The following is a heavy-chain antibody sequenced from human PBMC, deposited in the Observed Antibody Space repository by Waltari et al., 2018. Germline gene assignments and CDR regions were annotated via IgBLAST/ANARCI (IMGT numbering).Heavy chain of an antibody. V-gene: IGHV3-48*03. D-gene: IGHD6-13*01. CDR2: ISDSSTTK. CDR3: ARDHRQQEFDY. J-gene: IGHJ4*02. Sequence: EVQLVESGGGLVQPGGSLRLSCAASGFTFDVYEMTWVRQAPGKGLEWVSYISDSSTTKYYADSVRGRFTISRDNAKNSLYLQMNTLRAEDTAVYYYARDHRQQEFDYWGQGSLVTVSS. CDR1: GFTFDVYE.